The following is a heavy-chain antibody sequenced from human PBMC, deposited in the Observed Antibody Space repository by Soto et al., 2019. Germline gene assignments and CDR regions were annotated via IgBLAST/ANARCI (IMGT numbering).Heavy chain of an antibody. CDR2: ISGSGGST. Sequence: PGGSLRLSCAASGFTFSSYAVGWVRQAPGKGLEWVSAISGSGGSTYYADSVKGRFTISRDNSKNTLYLQMNSLRAEDTAVYYSAKGNDYYYYYMDVWGKGTTVTVSS. CDR3: AKGNDYYYYYMDV. J-gene: IGHJ6*03. V-gene: IGHV3-23*01. CDR1: GFTFSSYA.